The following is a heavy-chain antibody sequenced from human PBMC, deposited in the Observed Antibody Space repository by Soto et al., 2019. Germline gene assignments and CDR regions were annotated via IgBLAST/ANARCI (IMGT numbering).Heavy chain of an antibody. CDR3: ARVIRYCSGGSCYYDAFDI. Sequence: ASVKVSCKASGYTFTSYDINWVRQATGQGLEWMGWMNPNSGNTGYAQKFQGRVTMTGNTSISTAYMELSSLRSEDTAVYYCARVIRYCSGGSCYYDAFDIWGQGTMVTVSS. J-gene: IGHJ3*02. V-gene: IGHV1-8*01. D-gene: IGHD2-15*01. CDR1: GYTFTSYD. CDR2: MNPNSGNT.